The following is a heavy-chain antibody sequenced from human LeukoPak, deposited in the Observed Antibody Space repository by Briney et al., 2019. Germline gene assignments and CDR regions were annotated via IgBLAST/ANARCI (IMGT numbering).Heavy chain of an antibody. J-gene: IGHJ6*02. CDR2: IYYSGST. Sequence: SETLSLTCTVSGGSVSSGSYYWSWIRQPPGKGLGWIGYIYYSGSTNYNPSLKSRVTISVDTSKNQFSLKLSSVTAADTAVYYCARDRWQQLFLEGYGMDVWGQGTTVTVSS. D-gene: IGHD6-13*01. V-gene: IGHV4-61*01. CDR3: ARDRWQQLFLEGYGMDV. CDR1: GGSVSSGSYY.